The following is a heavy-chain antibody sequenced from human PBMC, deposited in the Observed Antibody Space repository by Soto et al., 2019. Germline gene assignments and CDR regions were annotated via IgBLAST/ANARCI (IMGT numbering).Heavy chain of an antibody. Sequence: GASVKVSCKASGYTFTSYYMHWVRQAPGQGLEWMGIINPSGGSTSYAQKFQGRVTMTRDTSTSTVYMELSSLRSEDTAVYYCARGGADGFGELLYYYYGMDVWGKGTTVTVSS. V-gene: IGHV1-46*01. J-gene: IGHJ6*04. CDR1: GYTFTSYY. CDR3: ARGGADGFGELLYYYYGMDV. CDR2: INPSGGST. D-gene: IGHD3-10*01.